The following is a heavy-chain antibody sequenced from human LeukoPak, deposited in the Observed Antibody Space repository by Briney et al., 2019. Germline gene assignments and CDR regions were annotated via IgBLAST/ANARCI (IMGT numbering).Heavy chain of an antibody. CDR3: AKGGLGYYDFWSGYRDYFDY. V-gene: IGHV3-23*01. CDR1: GFTFSSYA. CDR2: ISGSGGST. J-gene: IGHJ4*02. D-gene: IGHD3-3*01. Sequence: GGSLRLSCAASGFTFSSYAMSWVRQAPGKGLEWVSAISGSGGSTYYADSVKGRFAISRDNSKNTLYLQMNSLRAEDTAVYYCAKGGLGYYDFWSGYRDYFDYWGQGTLVTVSS.